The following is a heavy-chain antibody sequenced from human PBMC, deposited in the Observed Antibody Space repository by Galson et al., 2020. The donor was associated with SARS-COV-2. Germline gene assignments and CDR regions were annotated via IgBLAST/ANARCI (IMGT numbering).Heavy chain of an antibody. D-gene: IGHD6-6*01. Sequence: GGSLRLSCAAYGFTFSSYGMHWVRQAPGKGLEWVAVIWYDGSNKYYADSVKGRFTISRDNSKNTLYLQMNSLRAEDTAVYYCARDQASSSSVDYWGQGTLVTVSS. CDR2: IWYDGSNK. CDR1: GFTFSSYG. V-gene: IGHV3-33*01. J-gene: IGHJ4*02. CDR3: ARDQASSSSVDY.